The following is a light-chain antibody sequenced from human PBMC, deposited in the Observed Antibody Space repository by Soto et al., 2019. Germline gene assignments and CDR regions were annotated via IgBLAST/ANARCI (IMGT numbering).Light chain of an antibody. CDR2: EDN. CDR1: NIGSHS. CDR3: QVWDGSSDHWV. J-gene: IGLJ3*02. Sequence: SYELTQPPSVSVAPGRTASIPCGGDNIGSHSVHWYQQRPGQAPVLVAYEDNVRPSEIPERVSGSNSGTTATLTISWVEAGDEADYYCQVWDGSSDHWVFGGGTKLTVL. V-gene: IGLV3-21*02.